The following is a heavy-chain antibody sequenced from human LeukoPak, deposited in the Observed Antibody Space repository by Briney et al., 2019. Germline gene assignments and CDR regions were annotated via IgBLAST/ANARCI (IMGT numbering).Heavy chain of an antibody. Sequence: SEILSLTCAAYGGSFSGYYWSWIRQPPGKGLEWIGEINHSGSTNYNPSLKSRVTISVDTSKNQFSLKLSSVTAADTAVYYCARVVLRYCSSTSCYRAGRFDYWGQGTLVTVSS. CDR1: GGSFSGYY. D-gene: IGHD2-2*01. CDR3: ARVVLRYCSSTSCYRAGRFDY. CDR2: INHSGST. V-gene: IGHV4-34*01. J-gene: IGHJ4*02.